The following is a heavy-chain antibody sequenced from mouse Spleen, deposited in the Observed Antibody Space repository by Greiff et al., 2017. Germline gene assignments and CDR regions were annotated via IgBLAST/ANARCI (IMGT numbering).Heavy chain of an antibody. J-gene: IGHJ2*01. CDR3: ARTGKRPVYYFDY. CDR2: INSNGGST. CDR1: GFTFSSYG. Sequence: EVQVVESGGGLVQPGGSLKLSCAASGFTFSSYGMSWVRQTPDKRLELVATINSNGGSTYYPDSVKGRFTISRDNAKNTLYLQMSSLKSEDTAMYYCARTGKRPVYYFDYWGQGTTLTVSS. V-gene: IGHV5-6-3*01. D-gene: IGHD4-1*01.